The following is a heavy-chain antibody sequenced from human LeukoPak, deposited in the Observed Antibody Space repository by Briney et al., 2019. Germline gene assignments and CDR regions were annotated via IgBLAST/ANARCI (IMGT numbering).Heavy chain of an antibody. Sequence: GGSLRLSCAASGFTFSSYSMTWVRQAPGKGLVWVSRINSDGSSTSYADSVKGRFTISRDNAKNTLYLQMNSLRAEDTAVYYCARATTVTTYLDYWGQGTLVTVSS. V-gene: IGHV3-74*01. J-gene: IGHJ4*02. CDR2: INSDGSST. CDR3: ARATTVTTYLDY. D-gene: IGHD4-17*01. CDR1: GFTFSSYS.